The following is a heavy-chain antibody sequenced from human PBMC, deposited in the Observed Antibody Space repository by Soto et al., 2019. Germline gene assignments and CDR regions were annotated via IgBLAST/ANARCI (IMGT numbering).Heavy chain of an antibody. J-gene: IGHJ5*02. CDR1: GGTVASSHW. CDR3: AREIVTAGGNNYFDP. CDR2: VYHTGDT. D-gene: IGHD2-21*02. Sequence: SETLSLTCVVSGGTVASSHWWGWVRQSPGRGLEWIGNVYHTGDTNFNPSLQSRVTFSVDKSNNQFSLRLTSVTAADTAVYFCAREIVTAGGNNYFDPWGPGTLVTVSS. V-gene: IGHV4-4*02.